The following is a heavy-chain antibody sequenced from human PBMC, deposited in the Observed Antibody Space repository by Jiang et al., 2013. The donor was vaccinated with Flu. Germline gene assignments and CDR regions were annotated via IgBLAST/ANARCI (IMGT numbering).Heavy chain of an antibody. CDR2: INHSGST. J-gene: IGHJ4*02. Sequence: ARLLKPSETLSLTCAVYGGSFSGYYWSWIRQPPGKGLEWIGEINHSGSTNYNPSLKSRVTISVDTSKNQFSLKLSSVTAADTAVYYCARGGRRLVRGRPEFDYWGQGTLVTVSS. V-gene: IGHV4-34*01. CDR1: GGSFSGYY. CDR3: ARGGRRLVRGRPEFDY. D-gene: IGHD3-10*01.